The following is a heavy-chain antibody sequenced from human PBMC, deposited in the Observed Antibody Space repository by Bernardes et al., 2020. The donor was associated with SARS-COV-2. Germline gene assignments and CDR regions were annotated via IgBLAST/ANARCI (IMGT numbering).Heavy chain of an antibody. V-gene: IGHV3-23*01. D-gene: IGHD2-21*02. Sequence: GGSLRLSCAGSGFTFSNYAMSWVRQAPGKGLEWVSAISGSGGKTYYADSVKGRFSIFRDNSKNMLYLQMNSLRVDDTAVYYCAKVGCGGDCYLGIDYWGQGTLVTVSS. CDR1: GFTFSNYA. CDR3: AKVGCGGDCYLGIDY. CDR2: ISGSGGKT. J-gene: IGHJ4*02.